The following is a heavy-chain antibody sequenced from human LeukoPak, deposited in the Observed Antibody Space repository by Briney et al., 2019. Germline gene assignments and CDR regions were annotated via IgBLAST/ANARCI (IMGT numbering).Heavy chain of an antibody. D-gene: IGHD3-3*01. Sequence: GGTLRLSCAVSGFTFSSYAMSGFLQAPRGGVQGCLGMSISGDSTYYTHSVKGRFTISEDNSKNTLYLKMNSLRAENSAVYYWPKGQGEPYYDFWNTYFDYWGQGTLVTVSS. CDR1: GFTFSSYA. CDR2: MSISGDST. V-gene: IGHV3-23*01. CDR3: PKGQGEPYYDFWNTYFDY. J-gene: IGHJ4*02.